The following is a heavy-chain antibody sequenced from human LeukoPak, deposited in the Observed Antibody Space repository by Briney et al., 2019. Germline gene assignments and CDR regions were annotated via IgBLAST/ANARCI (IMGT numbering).Heavy chain of an antibody. V-gene: IGHV3-48*03. CDR2: ISSSGSTI. D-gene: IGHD3-16*01. J-gene: IGHJ6*03. Sequence: AGGSQRLSCAASGFTFSSYEMNWVRQAPGKGLEWVSYISSSGSTIYYADSVKGRFTISRDNAKNSLYLQMNSLRAEDTAVYYCARATFSWGRYNYYYYYMDVWGKGTTVTVSS. CDR1: GFTFSSYE. CDR3: ARATFSWGRYNYYYYYMDV.